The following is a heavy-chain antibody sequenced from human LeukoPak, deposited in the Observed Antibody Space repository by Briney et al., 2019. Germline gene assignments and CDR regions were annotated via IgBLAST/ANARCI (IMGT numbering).Heavy chain of an antibody. D-gene: IGHD3-22*01. V-gene: IGHV4-59*08. CDR3: ARHYDSSGYNLDAFDI. Sequence: KSSETLSLTCTVSGGSISSYYWSWIRQPPGKGLEWIGYIYYSGSTNYNPSLKSRVTISVDTSKNQFSLKLSSVTAADTAVHYCARHYDSSGYNLDAFDIWGQGTMVTVSS. CDR2: IYYSGST. CDR1: GGSISSYY. J-gene: IGHJ3*02.